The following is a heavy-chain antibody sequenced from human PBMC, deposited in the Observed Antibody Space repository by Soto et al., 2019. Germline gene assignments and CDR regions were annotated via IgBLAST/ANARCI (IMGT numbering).Heavy chain of an antibody. V-gene: IGHV3-23*01. D-gene: IGHD3-10*01. Sequence: PGGSLRLSCAASGFTSSNYWMHWVRQAPGKGLEWVSAISGSGGSIYYADSVKGRFTISRDNSKNTLYLQMNSLRAEDTAVYYCAKDLVSMVRVHYFDYWGQGPRSPSPQ. CDR3: AKDLVSMVRVHYFDY. J-gene: IGHJ4*02. CDR2: ISGSGGSI. CDR1: GFTSSNYW.